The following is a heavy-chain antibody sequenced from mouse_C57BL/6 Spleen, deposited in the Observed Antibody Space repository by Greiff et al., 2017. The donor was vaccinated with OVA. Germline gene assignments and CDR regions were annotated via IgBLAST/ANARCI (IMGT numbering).Heavy chain of an antibody. CDR2: IYPGDGDT. J-gene: IGHJ1*03. CDR3: ARSPLHWYFDV. Sequence: VQLQESGAELVKPGASVKISCKASGYAFSSYWMNWVKQRPGKGLEWIGQIYPGDGDTNYNGKFKGKATLTADKSSSTAYMQLSRLTSEDAAVYFCARSPLHWYFDVWGTGTTVTVSA. CDR1: GYAFSSYW. V-gene: IGHV1-80*01.